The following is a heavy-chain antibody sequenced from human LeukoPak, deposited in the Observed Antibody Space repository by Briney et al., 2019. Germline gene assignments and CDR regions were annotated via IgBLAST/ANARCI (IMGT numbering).Heavy chain of an antibody. CDR3: ARGAYYQILTGYRGRILGLDY. J-gene: IGHJ4*02. Sequence: GGSLRLSCAASGFTFSSYSMNWVRQAPGKGLEWVSSISSSSSYIYYADSVKGRFTISRDNAKNSLYLQMNSLRAEDTAVYYCARGAYYQILTGYRGRILGLDYWGQGTLVTVSS. CDR2: ISSSSSYI. D-gene: IGHD3-9*01. CDR1: GFTFSSYS. V-gene: IGHV3-21*01.